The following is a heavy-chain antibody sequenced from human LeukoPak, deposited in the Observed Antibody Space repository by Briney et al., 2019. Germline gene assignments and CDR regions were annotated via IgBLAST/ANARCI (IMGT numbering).Heavy chain of an antibody. Sequence: GSLRLSCAASGFTFSSYAIHWVRQAPGKGLEWVAVISHDGSHEYYADSVKGRLTISRDNSKNTLYLQMNSLRAEDTAVYYCARGITMIVVVNGMDVWGQGTTVTVSS. D-gene: IGHD3-22*01. V-gene: IGHV3-30-3*01. CDR1: GFTFSSYA. CDR3: ARGITMIVVVNGMDV. J-gene: IGHJ6*02. CDR2: ISHDGSHE.